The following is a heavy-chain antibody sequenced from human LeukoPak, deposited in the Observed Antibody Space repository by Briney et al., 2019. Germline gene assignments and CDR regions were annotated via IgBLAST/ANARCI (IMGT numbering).Heavy chain of an antibody. CDR3: ARDPGDGYTDY. CDR1: GFTFSDSW. V-gene: IGHV3-7*01. J-gene: IGHJ4*02. Sequence: PGGSLRLSRAASGFTFSDSWMTRVRQTPGKGLQWVASIHQDAGEKQYLDSVRGRFTISRDNAKNTLYLQMNSLRAEDTAVYYCARDPGDGYTDYWGQGTLVTVSS. D-gene: IGHD5-24*01. CDR2: IHQDAGEK.